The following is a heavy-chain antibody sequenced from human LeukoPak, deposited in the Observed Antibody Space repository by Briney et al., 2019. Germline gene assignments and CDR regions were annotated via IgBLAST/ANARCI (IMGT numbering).Heavy chain of an antibody. D-gene: IGHD3-9*01. V-gene: IGHV3-11*06. J-gene: IGHJ4*02. Sequence: PGGSLRLSCPASGFIFSDYYMSWIRQAPGKGLEWVSYISSSSSYINYADSVKGRFTISRDNAKNSLYPQMNSLRAEDAAVYYCARDAGRYFDWLGYWGQGTLVTVSS. CDR1: GFIFSDYY. CDR2: ISSSSSYI. CDR3: ARDAGRYFDWLGY.